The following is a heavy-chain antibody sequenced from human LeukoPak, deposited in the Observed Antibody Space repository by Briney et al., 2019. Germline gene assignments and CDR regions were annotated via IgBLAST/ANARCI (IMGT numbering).Heavy chain of an antibody. CDR2: ISAYNGNT. Sequence: ASVKVSCKASGYTFTSYAFRWVRQAPGQGLEWTGWISAYNGNTNYAQNLQGRVTMTTDTSTSTAYMELRSLRSDDTAVYYCARVSTRNLERGAFDIWGQGTMVTVSS. D-gene: IGHD1-14*01. J-gene: IGHJ3*02. V-gene: IGHV1-18*01. CDR3: ARVSTRNLERGAFDI. CDR1: GYTFTSYA.